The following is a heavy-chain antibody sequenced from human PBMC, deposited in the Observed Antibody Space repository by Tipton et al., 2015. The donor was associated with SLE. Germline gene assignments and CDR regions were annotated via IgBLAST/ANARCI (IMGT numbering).Heavy chain of an antibody. J-gene: IGHJ4*02. Sequence: AGLVKPSETLSLTCAVYGGSFSGYYWSWIRQPPGKGLEWIGEINHSGSTNYNPSLKSRVTISVDTPKNQFSLKLSSVTAADTAVYYCARRRRAAAGFFDYWGQGTLVTVSS. CDR1: GGSFSGYY. CDR2: INHSGST. V-gene: IGHV4-34*01. D-gene: IGHD6-13*01. CDR3: ARRRRAAAGFFDY.